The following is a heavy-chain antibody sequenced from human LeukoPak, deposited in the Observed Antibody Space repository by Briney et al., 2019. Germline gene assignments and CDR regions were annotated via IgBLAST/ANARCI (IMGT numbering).Heavy chain of an antibody. D-gene: IGHD4-17*01. V-gene: IGHV3-53*01. Sequence: GGSLRLSCEASGFSVSNNYMTWVRQAPGKGLEWVSAIHSGGTTYYGDSVEGRFTISRDNSRNTLNLQMNSLRAEDTAVYFCARGQSGDPAFDIWGQGTMVTVSS. CDR2: IHSGGTT. J-gene: IGHJ3*02. CDR1: GFSVSNNY. CDR3: ARGQSGDPAFDI.